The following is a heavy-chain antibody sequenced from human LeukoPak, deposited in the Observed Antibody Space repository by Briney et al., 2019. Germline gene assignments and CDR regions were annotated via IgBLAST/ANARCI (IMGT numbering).Heavy chain of an antibody. CDR2: ISGSGAST. J-gene: IGHJ4*02. CDR1: GFTLSTNA. CDR3: AKDVGKWESLHFFDY. Sequence: GGSLRLSCLTSGFTLSTNAMGWGRQAPGKGLEWISGISGSGASTYYAESVKGRFTISRDDSRNTLYLQMNSLRGDDTAVYYCAKDVGKWESLHFFDYWGQGTLVTVSS. V-gene: IGHV3-23*01. D-gene: IGHD1-26*01.